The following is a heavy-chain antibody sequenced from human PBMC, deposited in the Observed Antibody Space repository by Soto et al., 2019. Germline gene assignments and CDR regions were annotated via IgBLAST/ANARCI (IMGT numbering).Heavy chain of an antibody. Sequence: SGPTLVNPTQTLTLTCTFSGFSLTTSGMCVSWIRQPPGKALEWLALIDWADDKYYSTSLKTRPSISKDTSKTQVVLTMTYLDPADTATYYCARMRTWIQSFDNWGQGTLVTVSS. V-gene: IGHV2-70*01. CDR3: ARMRTWIQSFDN. CDR1: GFSLTTSGMC. CDR2: IDWADDK. J-gene: IGHJ4*02. D-gene: IGHD5-18*01.